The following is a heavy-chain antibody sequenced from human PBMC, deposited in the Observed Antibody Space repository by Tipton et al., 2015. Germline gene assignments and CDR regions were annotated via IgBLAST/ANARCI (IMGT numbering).Heavy chain of an antibody. CDR2: TLYSGTT. J-gene: IGHJ5*02. CDR1: GASVSSDEHC. V-gene: IGHV4-30-4*01. CDR3: ARSLVIPIFGDDDFFDP. D-gene: IGHD3-3*01. Sequence: LRLSCTVSGASVSSDEHCWNWLRQPPGKGLEWIGYTLYSGTTYYNYNPSVGGRVSLSLDTSKNQFSLRLKSVTAADTAVYYCARSLVIPIFGDDDFFDPWGQGTLVTVSS.